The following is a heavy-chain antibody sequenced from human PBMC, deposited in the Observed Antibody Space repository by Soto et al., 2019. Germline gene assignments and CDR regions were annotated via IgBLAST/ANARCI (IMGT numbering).Heavy chain of an antibody. CDR2: MDPNSGST. CDR1: GYTFTTYD. J-gene: IGHJ6*02. Sequence: QAQLVQSGAEVRKPGASVKVSCKASGYTFTTYDINWVRQAPGQGLERLGWMDPNSGSTGYAQNLPGRITMTRNISRNTAHMELSSLQSEDTAVYYCARERKFDFWRKGLDVWGQGTTVTVSS. CDR3: ARERKFDFWRKGLDV. D-gene: IGHD3-3*01. V-gene: IGHV1-8*01.